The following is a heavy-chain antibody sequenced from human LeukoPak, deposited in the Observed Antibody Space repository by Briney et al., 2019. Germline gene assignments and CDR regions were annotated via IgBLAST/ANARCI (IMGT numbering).Heavy chain of an antibody. CDR1: GYTFTGYY. V-gene: IGHV1-2*02. CDR2: INPNSGGT. J-gene: IGHJ4*02. CDR3: ARDAHDYVWGSYRSGFDY. D-gene: IGHD3-16*02. Sequence: PLASVKVSCKASGYTFTGYYMHWVRQAPGQGLEWMGWINPNSGGTNYAQKFQGRVTMTRDTSISTAYMELSRLRSDDTAVYYCARDAHDYVWGSYRSGFDYWGQGTLVTVSS.